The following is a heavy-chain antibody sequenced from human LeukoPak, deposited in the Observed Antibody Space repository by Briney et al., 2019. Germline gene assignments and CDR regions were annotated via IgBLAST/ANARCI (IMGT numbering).Heavy chain of an antibody. Sequence: SETLSLTCTVSGGSISSYYWSWIRQPPGKGLEWIGYIYYSGSTNYNPSLKSRVTISVDTSKNQFSLKLSSVTAADTAVHYCARVRGVITDYYFDYWGQGTLVTVSS. CDR2: IYYSGST. J-gene: IGHJ4*02. V-gene: IGHV4-59*01. CDR1: GGSISSYY. D-gene: IGHD3-10*01. CDR3: ARVRGVITDYYFDY.